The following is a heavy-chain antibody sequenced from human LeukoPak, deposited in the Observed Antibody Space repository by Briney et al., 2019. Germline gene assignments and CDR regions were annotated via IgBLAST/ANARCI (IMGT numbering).Heavy chain of an antibody. D-gene: IGHD2-2*01. J-gene: IGHJ4*02. CDR2: IYHSGST. Sequence: PSETLSLTCAVSGYSISSGYYWGWIRQPPGKGLEWIGSIYHSGSTYYNPSLKSRVTISVDTSKNQFSLKLSSVTAADTAVYYCARGDQPTIVVVPAAIGYWGQETLVTVSS. V-gene: IGHV4-38-2*01. CDR1: GYSISSGYY. CDR3: ARGDQPTIVVVPAAIGY.